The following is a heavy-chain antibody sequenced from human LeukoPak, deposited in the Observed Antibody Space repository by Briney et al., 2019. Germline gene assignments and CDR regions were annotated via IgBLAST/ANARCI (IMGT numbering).Heavy chain of an antibody. CDR2: ISAYNGNT. Sequence: GASVKVSCKASGYTFTSYGISWVRQAPGQGLEWMGWISAYNGNTNYAQKLQGRVTMTTDTSTSTAYMELRSLRSDDTAVYYCARDGLMEKLWYGWFDPWGQGTLVTVSS. J-gene: IGHJ5*02. CDR1: GYTFTSYG. D-gene: IGHD6-13*01. V-gene: IGHV1-18*01. CDR3: ARDGLMEKLWYGWFDP.